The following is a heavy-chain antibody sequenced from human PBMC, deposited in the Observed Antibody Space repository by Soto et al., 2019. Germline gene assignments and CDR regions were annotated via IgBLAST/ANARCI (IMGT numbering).Heavy chain of an antibody. D-gene: IGHD6-13*01. CDR3: ARHDLYSSSWFPAFRNDY. CDR1: GGSISSSSYY. V-gene: IGHV4-39*01. Sequence: PSETLSLTCPVSGGSISSSSYYWGWIRQPPGKGLEWIGSIYYSGSTYYNPSLKSRVTISVDTSKNQFSLKLSSVTAADTAVYYCARHDLYSSSWFPAFRNDYWGQGTLVTVSS. CDR2: IYYSGST. J-gene: IGHJ4*02.